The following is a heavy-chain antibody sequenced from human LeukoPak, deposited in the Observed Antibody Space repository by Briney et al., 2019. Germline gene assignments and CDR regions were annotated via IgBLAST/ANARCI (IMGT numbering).Heavy chain of an antibody. Sequence: PSETLSLTCTVSGGSISSYCWSWIRQPPGKGLEWIGYIFYTGSTKYNPSLEGRVTISVDTSKNQFYLKLSSVTAADTAVYYCVRDRSAHDNPAGWYFDLWGRGTLVTVSS. J-gene: IGHJ2*01. V-gene: IGHV4-59*01. CDR2: IFYTGST. CDR3: VRDRSAHDNPAGWYFDL. CDR1: GGSISSYC. D-gene: IGHD5-12*01.